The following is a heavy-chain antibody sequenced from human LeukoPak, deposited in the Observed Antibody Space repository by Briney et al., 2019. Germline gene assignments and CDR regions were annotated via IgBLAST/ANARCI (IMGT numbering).Heavy chain of an antibody. D-gene: IGHD6-13*01. J-gene: IGHJ6*02. CDR1: GYPFTGYY. CDR2: INPNSGGT. Sequence: LGASVKVSCKASGYPFTGYYMHWVRQAPGQGLEWMGWINPNSGGTNYAQKFQGRVTMTRDTSISTAYMELSRLRSDDTAVYYCARDRSSWGNYGMDVWGQGTTVTVSS. V-gene: IGHV1-2*03. CDR3: ARDRSSWGNYGMDV.